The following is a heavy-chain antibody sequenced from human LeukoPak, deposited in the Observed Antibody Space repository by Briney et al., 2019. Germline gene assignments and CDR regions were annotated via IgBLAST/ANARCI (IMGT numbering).Heavy chain of an antibody. CDR3: ATQGYAQGITTPFDY. Sequence: ASVKVSCKASGYNFTTFYLHWVRQAPGQGLEWMGVINPKNGATSYAQKLQGRVTIIRDMPTSTVFMELSSLRSEDTAVYYCATQGYAQGITTPFDYWGQGTLLTVSS. D-gene: IGHD3-22*01. V-gene: IGHV1-46*04. J-gene: IGHJ4*02. CDR1: GYNFTTFY. CDR2: INPKNGAT.